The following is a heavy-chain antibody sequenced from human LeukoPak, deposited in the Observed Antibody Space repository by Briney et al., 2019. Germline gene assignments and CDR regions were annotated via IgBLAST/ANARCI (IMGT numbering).Heavy chain of an antibody. J-gene: IGHJ3*02. D-gene: IGHD3-22*01. CDR1: GFTFSSST. CDR2: IVVGSGNT. CDR3: AADGPADLFDGSEDPPRDAFEI. Sequence: ASVKVSCKASGFTFSSSTMQWVRQARGQRLEWIGWIVVGSGNTNYAQKFQERVTISRDMSTSTAYMELSSLTSEDTTVFYCAADGPADLFDGSEDPPRDAFEIWGQGTMVTVSS. V-gene: IGHV1-58*02.